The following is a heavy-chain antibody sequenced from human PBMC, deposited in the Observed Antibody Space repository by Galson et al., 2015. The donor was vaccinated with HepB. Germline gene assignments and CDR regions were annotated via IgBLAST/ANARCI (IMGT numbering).Heavy chain of an antibody. D-gene: IGHD3-10*01. CDR1: GLTFSNYE. CDR3: ARSPDGLLWFGELLFGWFDP. CDR2: ISYDGSNK. Sequence: SLRLSCAASGLTFSNYEMNWVRQAPGKGLEWVAVISYDGSNKYYADSVKGRFTISRDNSKNTLYLQMNSLRAEDTAVYYCARSPDGLLWFGELLFGWFDPWGQGTLVTVSS. J-gene: IGHJ5*02. V-gene: IGHV3-30-3*01.